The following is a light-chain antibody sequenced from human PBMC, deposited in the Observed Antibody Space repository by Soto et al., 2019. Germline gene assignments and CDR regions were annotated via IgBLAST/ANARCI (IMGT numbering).Light chain of an antibody. CDR1: SSNLGAGYD. CDR2: GNR. Sequence: QSVLTQPPSGSGAPGQRVTLSCTGNSSNLGAGYDVHWYKQVPGAAPKLVIFGNRNRPSGVPERFSGSKSGTSASLAITGLQAEDEAEYYCQAYDYSLTASVFGGGTKLTVL. V-gene: IGLV1-40*01. CDR3: QAYDYSLTASV. J-gene: IGLJ3*02.